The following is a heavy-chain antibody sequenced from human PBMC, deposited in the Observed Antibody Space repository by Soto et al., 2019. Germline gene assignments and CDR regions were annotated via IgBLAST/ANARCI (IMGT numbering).Heavy chain of an antibody. Sequence: QVQLVQSGAEVRQPASSVKVSCKTSGGTFSSYAISWVRQAPGQGLEWMGGIVPIVDTSTYVQKFQGRVTITADESTSTAYMELSSLRSDDTAIYYCVRVVAIPGYPDNWGQGTLVTVSS. J-gene: IGHJ4*02. CDR2: IVPIVDTS. D-gene: IGHD5-12*01. CDR1: GGTFSSYA. CDR3: VRVVAIPGYPDN. V-gene: IGHV1-69*12.